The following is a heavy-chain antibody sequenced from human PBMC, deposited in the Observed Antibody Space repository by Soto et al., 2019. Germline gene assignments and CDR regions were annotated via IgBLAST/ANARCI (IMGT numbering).Heavy chain of an antibody. CDR1: GFSFSAHG. Sequence: QVPLVESGGGVVRPGTSLRLSCAATGFSFSAHGMHWVRQAPGKGLEWLAVINDGSEEGYADSVRGRCTISRDNARNILYLQMDNLRAEDSALYYCARDDLFVDNGLDHWGQGTLVTVSS. V-gene: IGHV3-33*01. J-gene: IGHJ4*02. CDR3: ARDDLFVDNGLDH. D-gene: IGHD1-1*01. CDR2: INDGSEE.